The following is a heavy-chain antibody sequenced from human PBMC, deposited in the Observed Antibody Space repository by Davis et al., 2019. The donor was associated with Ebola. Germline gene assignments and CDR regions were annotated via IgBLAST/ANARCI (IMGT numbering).Heavy chain of an antibody. J-gene: IGHJ4*02. CDR1: GNSFNSHW. CDR3: ARLLDTAMVTEFDY. CDR2: IYPGDSDT. D-gene: IGHD5-18*01. Sequence: PGGSLRLSCKDSGNSFNSHWIGWVRQMPGKGLEWMGIIYPGDSDTRYSPSFQGQVTMSAGKSFNTAHLEWSSLKASDTAMYYCARLLDTAMVTEFDYWGQGTLVTVSS. V-gene: IGHV5-51*01.